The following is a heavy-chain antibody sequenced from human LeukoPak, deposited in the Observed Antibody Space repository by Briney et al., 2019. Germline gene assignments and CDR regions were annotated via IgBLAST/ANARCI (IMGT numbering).Heavy chain of an antibody. CDR2: IIDSSITT. CDR3: AEPLYSGNYHIYYYYYMDV. V-gene: IGHV3-23*01. Sequence: GGSLRLSCAASGFTFNTYAMSWVRQAPGKGLEWVSTIIDSSITTYYADSVKGRFTISRDNSKNTLYLQMNSLRAEDTAVYYCAEPLYSGNYHIYYYYYMDVWGKGTTVTVSS. CDR1: GFTFNTYA. J-gene: IGHJ6*03. D-gene: IGHD1-26*01.